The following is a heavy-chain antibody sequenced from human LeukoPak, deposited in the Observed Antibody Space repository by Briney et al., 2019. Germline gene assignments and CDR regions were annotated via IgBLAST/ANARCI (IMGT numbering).Heavy chain of an antibody. CDR3: ARGGYYGSGNDFRFDP. V-gene: IGHV4-59*13. CDR1: GGSFSGYY. J-gene: IGHJ5*02. CDR2: IDYSGYT. Sequence: SETLSLTCDVYGGSFSGYYWSWIRQPPGKGLEWIGYIDYSGYTNYNPSLKSRVTISVDTSKNQFSLKLTSVTAADTAVYFCARGGYYGSGNDFRFDPWGQGTLVTVSS. D-gene: IGHD3-10*01.